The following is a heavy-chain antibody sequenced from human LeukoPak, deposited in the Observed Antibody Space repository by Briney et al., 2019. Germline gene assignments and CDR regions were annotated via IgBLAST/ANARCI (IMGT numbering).Heavy chain of an antibody. CDR1: GGSISSGDYY. V-gene: IGHV4-30-4*01. D-gene: IGHD2-15*01. CDR2: IYYSGST. CDR3: ARVVGGYFDY. J-gene: IGHJ4*02. Sequence: SETLSLTCTVSGGSISSGDYYWSWIRQPPGKGLEWIGYIYYSGSTYYNPSLKSRVTISVATSKNQFSLKLSSVTAADTAVYYCARVVGGYFDYWGQGTLVTVSS.